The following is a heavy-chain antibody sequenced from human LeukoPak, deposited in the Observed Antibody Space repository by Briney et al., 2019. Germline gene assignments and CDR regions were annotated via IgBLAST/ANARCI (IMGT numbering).Heavy chain of an antibody. CDR2: IIPIFGTA. CDR1: GGTFSSYA. Sequence: SVKVSCKASGGTFSSYAISWVRQAPGQGLEWMGGIIPIFGTANYAQKFQGRVTITADKSTSTAYMELSSLRSEDTAVYYCAMCLSGYYLGFDYWGQGTLVTVSS. D-gene: IGHD3-3*01. J-gene: IGHJ4*02. CDR3: AMCLSGYYLGFDY. V-gene: IGHV1-69*06.